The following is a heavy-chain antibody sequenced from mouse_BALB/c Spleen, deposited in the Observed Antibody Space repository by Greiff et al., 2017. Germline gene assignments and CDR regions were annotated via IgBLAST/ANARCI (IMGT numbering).Heavy chain of an antibody. V-gene: IGHV1-54*01. CDR2: INPGSGGT. Sequence: QVQLQQSGAELVRPGTSVKVSCKASGYAFTNYLIEWVKQRPGQGLEWIGVINPGSGGTNYNEKFKGKATLTADKSSSTAYMQLSSLTSDDSAVYFCARRCYDGYYHWYFDVWGAGTTVTVSS. CDR1: GYAFTNYL. D-gene: IGHD2-3*01. CDR3: ARRCYDGYYHWYFDV. J-gene: IGHJ1*01.